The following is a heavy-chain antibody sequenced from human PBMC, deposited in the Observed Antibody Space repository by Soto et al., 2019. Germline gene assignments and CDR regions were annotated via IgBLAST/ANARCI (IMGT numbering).Heavy chain of an antibody. Sequence: SETLSLTCTVSGVSISSYYWSWIRQPPGKGLEWIGDIVHTGGTNYNPSLKSRVTISVDTSKKQFSLTLTSVTAADTAVYYCASGYYEKIIWGFPEYFQHWSQGTLVTVSS. V-gene: IGHV4-59*01. J-gene: IGHJ1*01. CDR3: ASGYYEKIIWGFPEYFQH. CDR2: IVHTGGT. CDR1: GVSISSYY. D-gene: IGHD3-22*01.